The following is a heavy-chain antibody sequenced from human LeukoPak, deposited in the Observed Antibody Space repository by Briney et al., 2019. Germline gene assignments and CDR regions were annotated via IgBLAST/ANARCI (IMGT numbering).Heavy chain of an antibody. J-gene: IGHJ5*02. Sequence: PSETLSLTCTVSGGSISSYYWSWIRQPPGKGLEWIGYIYYSGSTNYNPSLKSRVTISGDTSKNQFSLKLSSVTAADTAVYYCARDDEEYRWFDPWGQGTLVTVSS. CDR1: GGSISSYY. CDR2: IYYSGST. CDR3: ARDDEEYRWFDP. V-gene: IGHV4-59*12. D-gene: IGHD2/OR15-2a*01.